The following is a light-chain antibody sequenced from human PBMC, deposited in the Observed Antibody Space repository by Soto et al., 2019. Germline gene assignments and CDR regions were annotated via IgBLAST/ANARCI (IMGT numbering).Light chain of an antibody. CDR1: QSISSW. CDR3: QQYNNYWT. J-gene: IGKJ1*01. CDR2: KAS. Sequence: DIPMTQSPSTLSASVGDRVTITCRASQSISSWLAWYQQKPGKAPKLLIYKASSLESGVPSRFSGSGSGTEFTLTSSSLQPDDFETYYCQQYNNYWTFGQGTKVEIK. V-gene: IGKV1-5*03.